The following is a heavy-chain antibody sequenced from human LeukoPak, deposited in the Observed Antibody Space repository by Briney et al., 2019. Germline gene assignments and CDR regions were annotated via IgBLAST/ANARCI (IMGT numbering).Heavy chain of an antibody. Sequence: SESLSLTWTVSGGSISSSSYYWDWIRQPPGKGLEWIGRINCRGTTYYDPYLQSRATISGDPAKNQFPLQLSSVTAADTAVYYCARRRFVEWLNVWSWFDPWGQGTLVTVSS. V-gene: IGHV4-39*01. CDR1: GGSISSSSYY. CDR2: INCRGTT. CDR3: ARRRFVEWLNVWSWFDP. J-gene: IGHJ5*02. D-gene: IGHD3-3*01.